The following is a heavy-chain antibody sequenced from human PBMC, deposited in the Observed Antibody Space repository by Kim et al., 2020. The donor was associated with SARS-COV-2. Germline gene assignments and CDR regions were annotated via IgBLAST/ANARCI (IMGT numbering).Heavy chain of an antibody. CDR2: NM. CDR3: ATPPVEMATI. Sequence: NMYYAGSVKGRFTISRYNSQNTLDLQRNSLRAEDTAVYYCATPPVEMATIWGQGTLVTVSS. J-gene: IGHJ4*02. D-gene: IGHD5-12*01. V-gene: IGHV3-23*01.